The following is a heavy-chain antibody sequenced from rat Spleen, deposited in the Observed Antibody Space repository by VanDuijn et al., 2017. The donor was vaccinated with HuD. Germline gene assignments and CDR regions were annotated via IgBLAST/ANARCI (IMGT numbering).Heavy chain of an antibody. CDR1: GFTFSSFW. CDR2: INIGGGDT. CDR3: ARLGITLGAGHWFAY. V-gene: IGHV5S13*01. D-gene: IGHD1-2*01. J-gene: IGHJ3*01. Sequence: EVQLVESGGGLVQPGRSLKLSCAASGFTFSSFWMYWIRQAPGKGLEWVSSINIGGGDTFYRDSVKGRFTISRDNAKNTQYLQMDSLRSEDTATYYCARLGITLGAGHWFAYWGQGTLVTVSS.